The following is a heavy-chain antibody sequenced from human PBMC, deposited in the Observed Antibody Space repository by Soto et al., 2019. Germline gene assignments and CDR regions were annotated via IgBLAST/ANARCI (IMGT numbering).Heavy chain of an antibody. D-gene: IGHD4-4*01. J-gene: IGHJ4*02. CDR2: ISYSGST. V-gene: IGHV4-39*01. Sequence: SETLSLTCTVSGGSISSSTYYWAWIRQPPGKGLAWIGSISYSGSTYYNPSLKSRVTISVDTSKNQFSLKLSSVTAAGTAVYYCARPRDDYNYYYFDYWGQGTLVTVSS. CDR1: GGSISSSTYY. CDR3: ARPRDDYNYYYFDY.